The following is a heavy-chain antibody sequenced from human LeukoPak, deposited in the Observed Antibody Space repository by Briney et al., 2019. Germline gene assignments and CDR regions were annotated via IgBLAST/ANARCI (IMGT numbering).Heavy chain of an antibody. J-gene: IGHJ3*02. CDR1: GASISNYY. V-gene: IGHV4-59*08. CDR3: ARHRGLSYYDAFDI. D-gene: IGHD1-26*01. CDR2: IFYTGDT. Sequence: SETLSLTCNVSGASISNYYWSWIRQPPGKGLEWIAYIFYTGDTSYNPSLKSRVTISVDTSKNQFSLNLRSVTAADTAVYYCARHRGLSYYDAFDIWGQGTVVTVSS.